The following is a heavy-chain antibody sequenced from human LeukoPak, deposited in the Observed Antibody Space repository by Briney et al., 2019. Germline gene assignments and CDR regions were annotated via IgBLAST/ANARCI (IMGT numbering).Heavy chain of an antibody. CDR2: ISGSDGST. J-gene: IGHJ4*02. CDR3: AKDPNYDFWSGYSFDY. CDR1: GFAFSNFA. V-gene: IGHV3-23*01. Sequence: PGGSLRLSCAASGFAFSNFAMHWVRQAPGKGLEWVAGISGSDGSTYYADSVKGRFTISRDNSKNTLYLQMNSPRAEDTAVYYCAKDPNYDFWSGYSFDYWGQGTLVTVSS. D-gene: IGHD3-3*01.